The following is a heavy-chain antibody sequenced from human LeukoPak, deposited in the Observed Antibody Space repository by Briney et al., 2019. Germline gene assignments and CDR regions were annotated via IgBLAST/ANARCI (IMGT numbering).Heavy chain of an antibody. CDR3: ARGSYDYSTWGVDY. Sequence: ASVKVSCKASGYTFTSYDINCERHATGQRLEWMVWMNPNSGNTGYAQKFRGRVTMTRKTSISTAYMELSSLRSEDTAVYYCARGSYDYSTWGVDYWGQGTLVTVSS. V-gene: IGHV1-8*01. CDR1: GYTFTSYD. CDR2: MNPNSGNT. D-gene: IGHD4-11*01. J-gene: IGHJ4*02.